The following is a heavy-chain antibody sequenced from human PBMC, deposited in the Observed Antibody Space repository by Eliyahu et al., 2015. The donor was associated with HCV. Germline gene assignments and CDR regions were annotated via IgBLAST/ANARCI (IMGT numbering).Heavy chain of an antibody. D-gene: IGHD6-19*01. V-gene: IGHV4-59*01. CDR2: IHYSGST. J-gene: IGHJ5*02. CDR1: GGSXPTYY. Sequence: QVQLQESGPGLVKPSETLSLTCTVSGGSXPTYYWSWIRQPPGKGLEWIGDIHYSGSTNYNPPLKSRVTISLDTSKNQFSLNLTSVTAADTAVYYCASGGGGIAVAGTGGWFDPWGQGTLVTVSS. CDR3: ASGGGGIAVAGTGGWFDP.